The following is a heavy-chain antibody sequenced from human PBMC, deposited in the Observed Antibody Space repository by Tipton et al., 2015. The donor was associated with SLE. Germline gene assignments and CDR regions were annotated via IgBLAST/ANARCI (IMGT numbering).Heavy chain of an antibody. CDR2: IFSTGIT. Sequence: TLSLTCSVSGVSISRGSYFWTWIRQPAGKGLEWVGHIFSTGITDYNPSLKSRVTTSLDTSKSQFSLILNSLTAADTAVYYCARGPFQRWPPGAYWGQGTLVTVSS. D-gene: IGHD6-19*01. CDR1: GVSISRGSYF. V-gene: IGHV4-61*09. J-gene: IGHJ4*02. CDR3: ARGPFQRWPPGAY.